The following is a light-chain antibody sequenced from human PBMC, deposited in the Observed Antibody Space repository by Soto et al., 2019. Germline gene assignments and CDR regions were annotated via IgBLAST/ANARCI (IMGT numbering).Light chain of an antibody. CDR3: QQANSFPRT. Sequence: DIQMTQSPSSVSASVGDRVTITCRASQAISTWLACYQQKPGKAPKLLIYAASNLQTGVPSRFSGSGSGTDFTLTISSLQPEDFATYCCQQANSFPRTFGQGTKVEIK. CDR2: AAS. CDR1: QAISTW. V-gene: IGKV1D-12*01. J-gene: IGKJ1*01.